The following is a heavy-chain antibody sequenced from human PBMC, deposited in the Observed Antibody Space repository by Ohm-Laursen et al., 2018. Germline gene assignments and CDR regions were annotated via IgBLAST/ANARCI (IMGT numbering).Heavy chain of an antibody. CDR3: ARGSSRDYRE. J-gene: IGHJ4*02. CDR1: GATISGYW. D-gene: IGHD4-11*01. Sequence: SLRLSCAASGATISGYWMHWVRQTPGKGLVWVSRINGDGSRPFYADSAKGRFTISRDNGQNVLYLQMTRLRADDTAIYYCARGSSRDYREWGQGTLVTVSS. CDR2: INGDGSRP. V-gene: IGHV3-74*01.